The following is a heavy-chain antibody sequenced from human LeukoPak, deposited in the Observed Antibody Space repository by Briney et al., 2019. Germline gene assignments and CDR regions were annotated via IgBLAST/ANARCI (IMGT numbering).Heavy chain of an antibody. CDR2: IKTDGTIT. V-gene: IGHV3-74*01. D-gene: IGHD2-2*01. CDR3: VRVEIGTYHGMDV. J-gene: IGHJ6*02. CDR1: GFTLSNYW. Sequence: GGSLRLSCAASGFTLSNYWMHWVRQAPGEGLVWVSRIKTDGTITNYADSVKGRFTICRDNAKNTLYLQMNSLRVEDTAVYYCVRVEIGTYHGMDVWGQGTTVTVSS.